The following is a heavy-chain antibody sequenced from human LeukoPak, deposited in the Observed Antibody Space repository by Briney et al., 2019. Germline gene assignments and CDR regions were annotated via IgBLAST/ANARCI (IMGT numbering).Heavy chain of an antibody. CDR3: AKDRHYYDSSGQPI. CDR1: GFTFSTYW. D-gene: IGHD3-22*01. CDR2: ISGSGGST. V-gene: IGHV3-23*01. J-gene: IGHJ4*02. Sequence: GGSLRLSCAASGFTFSTYWMHWVRQAPGKGLEWVSAISGSGGSTYYADSVKGRFTISRDNSKDTLYLQMNSLRAEDTAVYYCAKDRHYYDSSGQPIWGQGTLVTVSS.